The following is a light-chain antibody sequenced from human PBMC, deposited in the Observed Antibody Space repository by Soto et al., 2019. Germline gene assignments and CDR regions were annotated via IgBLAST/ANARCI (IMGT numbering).Light chain of an antibody. Sequence: TQSPGTLSLSPGERATLSCTAVQSVTSTYMAWYQQKPGQAPRLLIYATSFRATGIPDRFRGSGSGTDFTLTISSLEPEDSAVYYCQDSSTSPWPFGQGTKVEIK. V-gene: IGKV3-20*01. CDR3: QDSSTSPWP. CDR2: ATS. CDR1: QSVTSTY. J-gene: IGKJ1*01.